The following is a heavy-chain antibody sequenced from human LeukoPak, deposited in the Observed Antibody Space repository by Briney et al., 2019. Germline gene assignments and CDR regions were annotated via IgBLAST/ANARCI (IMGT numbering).Heavy chain of an antibody. CDR2: IYYSGST. Sequence: DPSETLSLTCTVSGGSISSYYWSWIRQPPGKGLEWIGYIYYSGSTNYNPSLKSRVTISVDTSKNQFSLKLSSVTAADTAVYYCARYTTVVTSAYYYSMDVWGQGTTVTVSS. CDR3: ARYTTVVTSAYYYSMDV. J-gene: IGHJ6*02. D-gene: IGHD4-23*01. V-gene: IGHV4-59*01. CDR1: GGSISSYY.